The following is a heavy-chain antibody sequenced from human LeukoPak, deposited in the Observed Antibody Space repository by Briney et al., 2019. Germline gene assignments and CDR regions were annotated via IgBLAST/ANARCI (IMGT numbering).Heavy chain of an antibody. CDR1: GSTFSSYG. CDR2: IRYDGSNK. D-gene: IGHD3-10*01. Sequence: PGGSLRLSCAASGSTFSSYGMHWVRQAPGKGLEWVAFIRYDGSNKYYADSVKGRFTIPRDNSKNTLYLQMNSLRAADTAVYYCAKVEDCYGSGIPAGDYYYYMDVWGKGTTVSVSS. CDR3: AKVEDCYGSGIPAGDYYYYMDV. J-gene: IGHJ6*03. V-gene: IGHV3-30*02.